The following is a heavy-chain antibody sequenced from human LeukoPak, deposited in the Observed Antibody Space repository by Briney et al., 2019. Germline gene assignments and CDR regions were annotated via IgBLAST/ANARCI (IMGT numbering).Heavy chain of an antibody. CDR3: ANIAMPRGYSGRSPSFDY. CDR2: ISGSGGST. V-gene: IGHV3-23*01. J-gene: IGHJ4*02. Sequence: GGSLRLSCAASGFTFSSYAMSWVRQAPGKGLEWVSAISGSGGSTYYADSVKGRFTISRDNSKNTLYLQMNSLRAEDTAVYYCANIAMPRGYSGRSPSFDYWGQGTLVTVSP. D-gene: IGHD5-12*01. CDR1: GFTFSSYA.